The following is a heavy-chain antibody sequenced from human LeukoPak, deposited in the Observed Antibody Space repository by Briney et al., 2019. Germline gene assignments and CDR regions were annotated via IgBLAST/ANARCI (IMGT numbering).Heavy chain of an antibody. CDR2: ISYDGSNK. Sequence: GGSLRLSCAASGFTFSSYGMHWVRQAPGKGLEWVAVISYDGSNKYYADSVKGRFIISRDNSKNTVYLQMNSLSAEDAAVYYCVKDDGWVQYANWGQGTLVTVSS. CDR3: VKDDGWVQYAN. D-gene: IGHD5-24*01. J-gene: IGHJ4*02. V-gene: IGHV3-30*18. CDR1: GFTFSSYG.